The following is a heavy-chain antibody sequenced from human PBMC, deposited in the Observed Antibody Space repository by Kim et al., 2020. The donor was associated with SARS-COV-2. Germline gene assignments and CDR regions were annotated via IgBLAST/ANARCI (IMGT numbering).Heavy chain of an antibody. V-gene: IGHV3-23*01. D-gene: IGHD2-15*01. CDR1: GFTFSSYA. CDR3: VKVVVVSGATVRGWFDF. J-gene: IGHJ5*01. Sequence: GGSLRLSCVGSGFTFSSYAMTWVRQAPGKDLEWVSAINGGGDSTYYADSVKGRFTISRDNSKNTLNLKMNSMRVEDTAIYHCVKVVVVSGATVRGWFDF. CDR2: INGGGDST.